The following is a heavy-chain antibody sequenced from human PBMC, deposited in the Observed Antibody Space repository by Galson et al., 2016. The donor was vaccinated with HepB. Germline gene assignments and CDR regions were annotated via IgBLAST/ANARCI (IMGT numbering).Heavy chain of an antibody. J-gene: IGHJ6*02. V-gene: IGHV1-18*01. CDR3: ARGGGGTYFENYYYGMDV. D-gene: IGHD1-26*01. CDR2: ISAYNGYT. CDR1: GYTFTSFG. Sequence: SCKASGYTFTSFGITWVRQAPGQGLEWMGWISAYNGYTNYAQKLQGRVTMTTHTSTSTVYMELRSLRSDDTAVYYCARGGGGTYFENYYYGMDVWGQGTTVTVSS.